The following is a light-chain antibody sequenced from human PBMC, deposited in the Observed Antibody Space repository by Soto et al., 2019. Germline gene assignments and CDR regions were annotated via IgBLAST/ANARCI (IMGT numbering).Light chain of an antibody. Sequence: DIQMTQSPSTLSASGGDRVTITCRASQSISSWLAWYQQKPGKVPKLLIYKASSLESGVPSGFSGSGSGTEFTLTISSLQPDVFATYYCQQFYSYPYTFGQGTKLGVK. V-gene: IGKV1-5*03. CDR2: KAS. CDR3: QQFYSYPYT. J-gene: IGKJ2*01. CDR1: QSISSW.